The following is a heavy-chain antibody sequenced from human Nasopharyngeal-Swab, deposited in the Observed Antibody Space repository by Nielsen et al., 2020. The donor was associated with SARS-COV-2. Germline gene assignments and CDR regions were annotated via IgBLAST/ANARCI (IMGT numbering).Heavy chain of an antibody. D-gene: IGHD1-26*01. CDR2: INPSGGST. Sequence: ASVKVSCKASGYTFTSYYMHWVRQAPGQGLEWMGIINPSGGSTSYAQKFQGRVTMTRDTSTSTAYMELSSLRSEDTAVYYCARGAWELLNYYYYGMDVWGQGTTVTVSS. V-gene: IGHV1-46*01. CDR3: ARGAWELLNYYYYGMDV. J-gene: IGHJ6*02. CDR1: GYTFTSYY.